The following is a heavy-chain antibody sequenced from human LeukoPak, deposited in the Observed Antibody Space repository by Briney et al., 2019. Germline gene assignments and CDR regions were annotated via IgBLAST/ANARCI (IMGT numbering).Heavy chain of an antibody. CDR2: IYSGGST. CDR1: GFTVSSNC. D-gene: IGHD3/OR15-3a*01. CDR3: ARLIFFYRDAFDI. V-gene: IGHV3-53*01. Sequence: GGSLRLSCAASGFTVSSNCMSWVRQAPGKGLEWVSVIYSGGSTYYADSVKGRFTISRDNSKNTLYLQMNSLRAEDTAVYYCARLIFFYRDAFDIWGQGTMVTVSS. J-gene: IGHJ3*02.